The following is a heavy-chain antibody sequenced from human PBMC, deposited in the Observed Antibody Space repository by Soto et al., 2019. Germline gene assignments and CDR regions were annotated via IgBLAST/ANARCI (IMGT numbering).Heavy chain of an antibody. J-gene: IGHJ4*02. V-gene: IGHV1-18*04. D-gene: IGHD3-22*01. Sequence: GASVKVSCKASGYTFTSYGISWVRQAPGQGLEWMGWISAYNGNTNCAQKLQGRVTMTTDTSTSTAYMELRSLRSDDTAVYYCARVNYYDSSGYTLDYWGQGTLVTVSS. CDR2: ISAYNGNT. CDR3: ARVNYYDSSGYTLDY. CDR1: GYTFTSYG.